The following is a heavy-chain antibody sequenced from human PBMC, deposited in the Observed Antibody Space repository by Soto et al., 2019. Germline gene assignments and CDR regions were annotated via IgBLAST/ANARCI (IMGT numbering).Heavy chain of an antibody. CDR1: GFSFSTW. Sequence: EVQLVESGGGVVQPGVSLRLSCAASGFSFSTWMHWVRQAPGKGLVWLSRINGDGSNINYAERVKGRIIVSRDNAKNTMYLQLNSRTAEETAVYSCTSGASGYGTFDYWGQGVLVSV. V-gene: IGHV3-74*01. D-gene: IGHD5-18*01. CDR3: TSGASGYGTFDY. CDR2: INGDGSNI. J-gene: IGHJ4*02.